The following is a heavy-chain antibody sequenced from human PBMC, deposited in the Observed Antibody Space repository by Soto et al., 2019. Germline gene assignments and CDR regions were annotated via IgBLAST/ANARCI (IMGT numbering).Heavy chain of an antibody. J-gene: IGHJ4*02. CDR3: ARDIASYAYGEGY. Sequence: SETLSLTCTVSGGSITSSYWSWIRRPPGKGLEWIAYIYDTGISGYTPSTSYNPSLKSRATMSVETSKNQFSLKLSSVTAADTAVYYCARDIASYAYGEGYWGQGIQVTVSS. D-gene: IGHD2-21*01. V-gene: IGHV4-59*12. CDR2: IYDTGISGYTPST. CDR1: GGSITSSY.